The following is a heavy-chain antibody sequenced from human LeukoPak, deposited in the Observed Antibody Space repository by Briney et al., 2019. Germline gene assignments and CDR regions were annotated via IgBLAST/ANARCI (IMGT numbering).Heavy chain of an antibody. V-gene: IGHV3-9*01. D-gene: IGHD3-10*01. CDR2: ISWNSGSI. CDR1: GFTFDDYA. CDR3: AKGVRITMVRGAFDI. Sequence: GRSLRLSCAASGFTFDDYAMHWVRQAPGKGLEWVSGISWNSGSIGYADSVKGRFTISRDNAKNSLYLQMNSLRTEDTALYYCAKGVRITMVRGAFDIWGQGTMVTVSS. J-gene: IGHJ3*02.